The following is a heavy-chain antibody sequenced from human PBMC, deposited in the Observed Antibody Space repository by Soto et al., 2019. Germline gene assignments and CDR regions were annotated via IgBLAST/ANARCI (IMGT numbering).Heavy chain of an antibody. CDR2: ISSSGSTI. Sequence: GGSLRLSCAASGFTFSSYEMNWVRQAPGKGLEWVSYISSSGSTIYYADSVKGRFTISRDNAKNSLYLQMNSLRAEDTAVYYCAREDGYYNYERVAEYYYYGMDVWGQGTTVTVSS. J-gene: IGHJ6*02. V-gene: IGHV3-48*03. CDR3: AREDGYYNYERVAEYYYYGMDV. CDR1: GFTFSSYE. D-gene: IGHD1-20*01.